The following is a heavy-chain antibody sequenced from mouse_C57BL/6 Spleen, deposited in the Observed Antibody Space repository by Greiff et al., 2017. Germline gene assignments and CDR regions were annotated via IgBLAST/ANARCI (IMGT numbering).Heavy chain of an antibody. CDR2: IYPRSGNT. J-gene: IGHJ2*01. CDR3: ARDEDYDGYFDY. CDR1: GYTFTSYG. V-gene: IGHV1-81*01. Sequence: VQLQQSGAELARPGASVKLSCKASGYTFTSYGISWVKQRTGQGLEWIGEIYPRSGNTYYNEKFKGKATLTADKSSSTAYMELRSLTSEDSAVYFCARDEDYDGYFDYWGQGTPLTVSS. D-gene: IGHD2-3*01.